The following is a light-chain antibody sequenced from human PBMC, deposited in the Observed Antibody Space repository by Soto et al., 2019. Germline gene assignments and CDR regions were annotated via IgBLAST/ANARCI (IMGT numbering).Light chain of an antibody. Sequence: DIQMTQSPSSLSASVGDRVTITCRASQSISSYLNWYQQKPGKAPKLLIYAASSLQSGVPSRFSGSGSGTEFTLTITSLQPDDSATYYCQQYHSYYPWTFGQGTKVDIK. V-gene: IGKV1-39*01. CDR2: AAS. CDR1: QSISSY. CDR3: QQYHSYYPWT. J-gene: IGKJ1*01.